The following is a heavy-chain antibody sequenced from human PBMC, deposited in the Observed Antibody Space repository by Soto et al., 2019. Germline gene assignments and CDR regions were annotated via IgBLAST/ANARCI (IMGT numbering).Heavy chain of an antibody. V-gene: IGHV1-18*01. CDR3: ARHHGPTTSENWFDP. D-gene: IGHD5-12*01. J-gene: IGHJ5*02. Sequence: ASVKVSCKASGYTCFTYDIGWVRQAPGQGLEWMGWISTYSGDTKYAQKFQGRVTMTTDTSTTTAYLELRSLRSDDTAVYYCARHHGPTTSENWFDPWGQGTLVTVSS. CDR1: GYTCFTYD. CDR2: ISTYSGDT.